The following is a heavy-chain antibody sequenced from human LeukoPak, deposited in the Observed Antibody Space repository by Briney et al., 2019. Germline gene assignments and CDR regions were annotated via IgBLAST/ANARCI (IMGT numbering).Heavy chain of an antibody. Sequence: GGSLRLSCAASGFTFSTYAMSWVRQAPGKGLEWVSTVSGSGVSTYYADSVKGRFTISRDNSKNTLYLQMNSLRAEDTAVYYCARGSSGWFDDNWFDPWGQGTLLTVSS. CDR2: VSGSGVST. D-gene: IGHD6-19*01. CDR1: GFTFSTYA. V-gene: IGHV3-23*01. J-gene: IGHJ5*02. CDR3: ARGSSGWFDDNWFDP.